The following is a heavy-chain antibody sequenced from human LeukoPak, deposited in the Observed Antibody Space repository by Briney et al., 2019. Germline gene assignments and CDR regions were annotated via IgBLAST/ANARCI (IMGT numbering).Heavy chain of an antibody. V-gene: IGHV3-21*04. CDR2: ISSGSRYI. CDR3: ARGGYSSSWPNLYYYYYYMDV. J-gene: IGHJ6*03. Sequence: GGSLRLSCAASGFSFYSYSMNWVRQAPGKGPEWVSSISSGSRYIYYSDSVKGRFTISRDNSKNTLYLQMNGLRAEDTAVYYCARGGYSSSWPNLYYYYYYMDVWGKGTTVTVPS. CDR1: GFSFYSYS. D-gene: IGHD6-13*01.